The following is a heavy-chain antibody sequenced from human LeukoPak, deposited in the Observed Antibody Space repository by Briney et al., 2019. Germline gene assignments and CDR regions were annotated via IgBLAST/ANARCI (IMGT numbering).Heavy chain of an antibody. J-gene: IGHJ4*02. CDR2: IYSGGDT. D-gene: IGHD3-16*02. V-gene: IGHV3-53*01. CDR3: ATRAGYQSHPYHY. Sequence: GGSLRLSCAASGLTVSSNCMSWVRQAPGKGLEWVSFIYSGGDTYYADSVKGRFTISRDNSKNTFHLQMNSLRAEDTAVYYCATRAGYQSHPYHYWGQGTLVTVSS. CDR1: GLTVSSNC.